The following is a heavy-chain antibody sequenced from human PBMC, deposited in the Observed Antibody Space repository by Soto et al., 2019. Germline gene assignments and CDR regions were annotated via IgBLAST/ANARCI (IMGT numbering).Heavy chain of an antibody. CDR1: GYTFTSYD. CDR2: MNPNSGNT. CDR3: AREGQAPYYYYGMDV. Sequence: ASVKVSCKASGYTFTSYDINWVRQATGQGLEWMGWMNPNSGNTAYAQKFQGRVTMTRNTSISTAHMELSSLRSDDTAVYYCAREGQAPYYYYGMDVWGQGTAVTVSS. J-gene: IGHJ6*02. V-gene: IGHV1-8*01.